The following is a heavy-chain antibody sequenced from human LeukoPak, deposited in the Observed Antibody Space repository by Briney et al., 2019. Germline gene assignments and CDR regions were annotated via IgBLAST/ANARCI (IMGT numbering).Heavy chain of an antibody. Sequence: PSETLSLTCTVSGGSISSSSYYWSWIRQPAGKGLEWIGRIYTSGSTNYNPSLKSRVTMSVDTSKNQFSLKLSSVTAADTAVYYCARTPYYDFWSGYPTNWFDPWGQGTLVTVSS. CDR3: ARTPYYDFWSGYPTNWFDP. V-gene: IGHV4-61*02. CDR2: IYTSGST. J-gene: IGHJ5*02. CDR1: GGSISSSSYY. D-gene: IGHD3-3*01.